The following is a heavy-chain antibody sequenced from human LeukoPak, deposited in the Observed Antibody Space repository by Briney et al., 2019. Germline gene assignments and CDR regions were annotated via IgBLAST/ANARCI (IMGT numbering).Heavy chain of an antibody. V-gene: IGHV1-8*01. CDR2: MNPNSGNT. J-gene: IGHJ6*02. Sequence: ASVKVSCKASGYTFTSYDINWVRQATGQGLEWMGWMNPNSGNTGYAQKFQGRVTMTRNTSISTAYMELSSLRSEDTAVYYCARGYCSSTSCYNYYYYGMDVWGQGTTVTASS. CDR1: GYTFTSYD. D-gene: IGHD2-2*02. CDR3: ARGYCSSTSCYNYYYYGMDV.